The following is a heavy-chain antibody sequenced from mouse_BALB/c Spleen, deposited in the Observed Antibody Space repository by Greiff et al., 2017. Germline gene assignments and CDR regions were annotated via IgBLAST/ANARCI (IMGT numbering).Heavy chain of an antibody. Sequence: QVQLQQSGPGLVQPSQSLSITCTVSGFSLTSYGVHWVRQSPGKGLEWLGVIWSGGSTDYNAAFISRLSISKDNSKSQVFFKMNSLQANDTAIYYCARNPAYYGNYDYAMDYWGQGTSVTVSS. CDR1: GFSLTSYG. CDR3: ARNPAYYGNYDYAMDY. CDR2: IWSGGST. V-gene: IGHV2-2*02. D-gene: IGHD2-10*01. J-gene: IGHJ4*01.